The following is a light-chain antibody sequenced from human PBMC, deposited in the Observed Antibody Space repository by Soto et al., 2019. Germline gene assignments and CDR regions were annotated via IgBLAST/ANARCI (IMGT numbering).Light chain of an antibody. Sequence: QSVLTQPPSASGSPGQSVTISCTGTSSDVGGYNYVSWYQQYPGKAPKLMIYEVTKRPSGVPDRFSGSKSGNTASLTVSGLQAEDEADYHCSSYAGINNFVVFSGGTKLTVL. CDR3: SSYAGINNFVV. CDR2: EVT. J-gene: IGLJ2*01. V-gene: IGLV2-8*01. CDR1: SSDVGGYNY.